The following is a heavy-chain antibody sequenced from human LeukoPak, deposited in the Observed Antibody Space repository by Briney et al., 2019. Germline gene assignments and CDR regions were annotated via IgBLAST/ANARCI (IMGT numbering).Heavy chain of an antibody. D-gene: IGHD3-16*01. V-gene: IGHV3-30-3*01. Sequence: GGSLRLSCAASGFTFSSYAMHWVRQAPGKGLEWVAVISYDGSNKYYADSVKGRFTISRDNSKNTLYLQMNSLRAEDTAVYYCARDYTRAIILGHYWGQGTLVTVSS. CDR3: ARDYTRAIILGHY. J-gene: IGHJ4*02. CDR1: GFTFSSYA. CDR2: ISYDGSNK.